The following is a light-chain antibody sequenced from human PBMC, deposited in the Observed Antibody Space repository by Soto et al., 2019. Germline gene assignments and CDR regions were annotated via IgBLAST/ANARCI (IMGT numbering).Light chain of an antibody. CDR1: QTVRSNY. CDR3: HQYGSSAFP. CDR2: GAS. Sequence: EIVLTQSPGTLSLSPGEGATLSCRASQTVRSNYLAWYHQQPGQAPRRLIYGASSRVTGIPDRFSASGSGTAFPLTISRLEPEDFAVYYCHQYGSSAFPFGPGTKVDIK. V-gene: IGKV3-20*01. J-gene: IGKJ3*01.